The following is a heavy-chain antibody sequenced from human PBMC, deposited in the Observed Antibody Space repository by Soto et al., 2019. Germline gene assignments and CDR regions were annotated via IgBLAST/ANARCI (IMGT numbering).Heavy chain of an antibody. J-gene: IGHJ4*02. CDR1: GYSFTSYW. CDR3: ARPSYDFWSGYYTDY. CDR2: IYPGDSDT. D-gene: IGHD3-3*01. V-gene: IGHV5-51*01. Sequence: PGESLKISCKGSGYSFTSYWIGWVRQMPGKGLEWMGIIYPGDSDTRYSPSFQGQVTISADKSISTAYLQWSSLKASDTAMYYCARPSYDFWSGYYTDYWGQGTLVTVSS.